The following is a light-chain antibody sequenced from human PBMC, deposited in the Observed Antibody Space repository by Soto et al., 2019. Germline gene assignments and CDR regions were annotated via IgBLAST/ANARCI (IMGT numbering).Light chain of an antibody. CDR1: SGSVSTSYY. J-gene: IGLJ3*02. V-gene: IGLV8-61*01. Sequence: QAVVTQEPSFSVSPGGTVTLTCGLSSGSVSTSYYPSWYQQTPGQAPRTLMYSTKTRSSGVPARFSGSILGNKAALTITGAQADDESDYYCVVYMGSGSVLFGGGTKLTVL. CDR2: STK. CDR3: VVYMGSGSVL.